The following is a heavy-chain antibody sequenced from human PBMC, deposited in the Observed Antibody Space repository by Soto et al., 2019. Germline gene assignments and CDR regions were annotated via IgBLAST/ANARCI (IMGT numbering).Heavy chain of an antibody. Sequence: ASVNVSCTVSGHTVTDLFMHWVRLAPGRGLEWMGRFDPEDGETVYAEKFQGRLTMTEDTSTDTAYMELSSLRPEDTAVYFCAKEGSPKVSRWDDYWGQGTLVTVSS. CDR3: AKEGSPKVSRWDDY. V-gene: IGHV1-24*01. CDR2: FDPEDGET. CDR1: GHTVTDLF. J-gene: IGHJ4*02. D-gene: IGHD1-26*01.